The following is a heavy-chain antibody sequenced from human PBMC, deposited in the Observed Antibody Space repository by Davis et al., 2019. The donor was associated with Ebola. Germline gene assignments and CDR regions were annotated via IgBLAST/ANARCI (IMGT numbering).Heavy chain of an antibody. J-gene: IGHJ4*02. V-gene: IGHV3-21*01. Sequence: GESLKISCAASGFTFSSYSMNWVRQAPGKGLEWVSSISGDERHINYVDSVKGRFTISRDNAKNSLYLEMNNLRAEDTAVYYCAYLGTFDYWGQGTLVTVSS. CDR3: AYLGTFDY. CDR2: ISGDERHI. D-gene: IGHD2/OR15-2a*01. CDR1: GFTFSSYS.